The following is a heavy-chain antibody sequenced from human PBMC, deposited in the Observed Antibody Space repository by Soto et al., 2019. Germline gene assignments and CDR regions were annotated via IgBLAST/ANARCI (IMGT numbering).Heavy chain of an antibody. Sequence: QVQLQQWGAGLLKPSETLSLTCAVYDRSFSGYYWSWIRQPPGKGLEWIGEVNHSGATNYNPSLKSRVAMSVDTSKNQFSLKLSSVTAADTAVYYRARGRRSGYDILTGYLTREYYFDYWGQGTLVTVSS. CDR3: ARGRRSGYDILTGYLTREYYFDY. CDR1: DRSFSGYY. CDR2: VNHSGAT. D-gene: IGHD3-9*01. J-gene: IGHJ4*02. V-gene: IGHV4-34*01.